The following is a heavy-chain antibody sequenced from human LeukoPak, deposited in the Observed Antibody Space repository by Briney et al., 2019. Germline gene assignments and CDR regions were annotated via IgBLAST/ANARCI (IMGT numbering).Heavy chain of an antibody. CDR2: INGDESST. CDR3: ARDRAESNWTNHTLFDS. J-gene: IGHJ5*01. D-gene: IGHD1/OR15-1a*01. Sequence: HSGGSLGLSCEASGFTFRDHWMHWVRHVPGKGLVWVSRINGDESSTAYADSVKGRFTISRDNARNTLYLQMNSLRVEDTAIYYCARDRAESNWTNHTLFDSWGQGTPVTVSS. CDR1: GFTFRDHW. V-gene: IGHV3-74*01.